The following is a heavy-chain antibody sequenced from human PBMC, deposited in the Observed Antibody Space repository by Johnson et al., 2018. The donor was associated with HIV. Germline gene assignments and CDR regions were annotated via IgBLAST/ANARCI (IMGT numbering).Heavy chain of an antibody. V-gene: IGHV3-66*01. CDR3: ARELYFYGSGSYYDI. CDR1: GFTVSSNY. J-gene: IGHJ3*02. D-gene: IGHD3-10*01. CDR2: IYSGGRT. Sequence: VQLLESGGGLVQPGGSLRLSCAVSGFTVSSNYMSWVRQAPGKGLEWVSVIYSGGRTYYADSVEGRFTISRDNSKNKLYLQMNSLRAEDTAVYFCARELYFYGSGSYYDIWGQGTMVTVSS.